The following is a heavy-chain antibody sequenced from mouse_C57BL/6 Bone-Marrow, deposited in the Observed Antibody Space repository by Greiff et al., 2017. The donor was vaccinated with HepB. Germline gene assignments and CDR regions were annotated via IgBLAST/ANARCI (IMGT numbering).Heavy chain of an antibody. CDR2: IYPGSGST. V-gene: IGHV1-55*01. D-gene: IGHD1-1*01. CDR3: ARDSTSTVVAPGFAY. J-gene: IGHJ3*01. Sequence: VQLQQPGAELVKPGASVKMSCKASGYTFTSYWITWVKQSPGQGLEWIGDIYPGSGSTNYNEKFKSKATMTVDTSSSTAYMQLSSLTSEDAAVYYCARDSTSTVVAPGFAYWGRGTLVSVSA. CDR1: GYTFTSYW.